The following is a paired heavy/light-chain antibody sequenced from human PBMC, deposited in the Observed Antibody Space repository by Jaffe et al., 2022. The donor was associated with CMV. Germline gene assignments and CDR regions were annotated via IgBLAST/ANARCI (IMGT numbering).Light chain of an antibody. J-gene: IGLJ1*01. CDR2: STS. Sequence: QTVVTQEPSLTVSPGGTVTLTCASSTGAVTTGYYPNWFQQKPGQAPRALIYSTSNKHSWTPARFSGSLLGGKAALTLSGVQPEDEAEYYCLLYYGGTHRVFGTGTKVTVL. V-gene: IGLV7-43*01. CDR1: TGAVTTGYY. CDR3: LLYYGGTHRV.
Heavy chain of an antibody. V-gene: IGHV3-23*01. CDR1: GFTFSNFG. Sequence: EVQLLESGGGLVQPGGSLRLSCAASGFTFSNFGMSWVRQAPGKGLEWVSGISGSGGNTYYADSVKGRFTVSRDNSKNTQYLQMNSLGPEDTAVYYCAKEVGGGSKIYYFYGVDVWGQGTTVTVSS. D-gene: IGHD3-16*01. CDR2: ISGSGGNT. CDR3: AKEVGGGSKIYYFYGVDV. J-gene: IGHJ6*02.